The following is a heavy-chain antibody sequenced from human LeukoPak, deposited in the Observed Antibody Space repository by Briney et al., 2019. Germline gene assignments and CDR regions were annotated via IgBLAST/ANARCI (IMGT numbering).Heavy chain of an antibody. D-gene: IGHD1-26*01. CDR3: ARLGSYSDN. Sequence: SETLSLTCSVSDGSINSYYWSWIRQPPGKGLEWIGYIHSSGATHYNPSLKSRVTTSLDTTKNQFSLKLSSVTAADTAVYYCARLGSYSDNWGQGTLVTVSS. V-gene: IGHV4-4*09. CDR1: DGSINSYY. CDR2: IHSSGAT. J-gene: IGHJ4*02.